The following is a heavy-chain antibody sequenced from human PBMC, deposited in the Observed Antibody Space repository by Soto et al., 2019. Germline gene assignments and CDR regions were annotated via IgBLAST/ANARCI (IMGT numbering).Heavy chain of an antibody. D-gene: IGHD3-22*01. V-gene: IGHV1-69*13. CDR1: GGTFSSCA. CDR2: IIPIFGTA. Sequence: ASVKVSCKASGGTFSSCAISWVRQAPGQGLEWMGGIIPIFGTANYAQEFQGRVTITADESTSTAYMELSSLRSEDTAVYYCAREDYYDSSGYNKTPRYYYGMDVWGQGTTVTVSS. CDR3: AREDYYDSSGYNKTPRYYYGMDV. J-gene: IGHJ6*02.